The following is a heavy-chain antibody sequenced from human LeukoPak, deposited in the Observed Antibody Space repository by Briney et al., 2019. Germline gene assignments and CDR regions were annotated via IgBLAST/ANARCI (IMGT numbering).Heavy chain of an antibody. V-gene: IGHV4-39*07. J-gene: IGHJ4*02. CDR1: GGSISSSSYY. Sequence: PSETLSLTCTVSGGSISSSSYYWGWIRQPPGKGLEWIGSIYYSGSTYYNPSLKSRVTISVDTSKNQFSLKLSSVTAADTAVYYCARAFRGYDLKDYFDYWGQGALVTVSS. CDR3: ARAFRGYDLKDYFDY. CDR2: IYYSGST. D-gene: IGHD5-12*01.